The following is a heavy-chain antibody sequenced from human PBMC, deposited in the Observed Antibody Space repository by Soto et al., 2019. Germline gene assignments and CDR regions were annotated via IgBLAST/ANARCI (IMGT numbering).Heavy chain of an antibody. CDR1: GFSFSDFG. CDR3: ATWGPHDFSMGY. CDR2: VTHDGTNK. Sequence: QVHLVESGGGVVQPGRSLRLSCAASGFSFSDFGMHWVRQAPDTGLDWVAAVTHDGTNKYYADSVKGRFTNSKDNSKNTLYLQMNSLRVDDTAVYYCATWGPHDFSMGYWGQGALVTVSS. V-gene: IGHV3-30*03. J-gene: IGHJ4*02. D-gene: IGHD3-3*01.